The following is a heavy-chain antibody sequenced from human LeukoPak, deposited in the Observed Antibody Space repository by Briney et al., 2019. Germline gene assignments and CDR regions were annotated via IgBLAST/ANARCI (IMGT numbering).Heavy chain of an antibody. CDR3: ARVVKNWNDLNYFDH. J-gene: IGHJ4*02. CDR2: INPSGGST. CDR1: GYTFTSYY. D-gene: IGHD1-1*01. Sequence: ASVKVSCKASGYTFTSYYMHWVRQAPGQGLEWMGIINPSGGSTSYAQKFQGRVTMTRDTSTSTVYMELSSLRSEDTAVYYCARVVKNWNDLNYFDHWGQGTLVTVSS. V-gene: IGHV1-46*01.